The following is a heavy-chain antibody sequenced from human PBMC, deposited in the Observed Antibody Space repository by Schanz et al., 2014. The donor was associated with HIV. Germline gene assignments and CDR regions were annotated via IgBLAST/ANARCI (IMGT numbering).Heavy chain of an antibody. Sequence: EVQLVESGGGLVKPGGSLRVSCAASGFTFSHTWMSWVRQVPGKGLEWVAHIKTDGSEQRYVDSVKGRFTISRDNAKNSVYLQMNSLRGEDTAVYYCARENWDVASGYSWGQGVLVIVSA. V-gene: IGHV3-7*01. CDR3: ARENWDVASGYS. CDR1: GFTFSHTW. CDR2: IKTDGSEQ. J-gene: IGHJ5*02. D-gene: IGHD1-1*01.